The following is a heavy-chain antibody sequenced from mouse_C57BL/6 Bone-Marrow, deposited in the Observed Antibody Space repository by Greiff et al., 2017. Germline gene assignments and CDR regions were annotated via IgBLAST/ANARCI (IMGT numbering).Heavy chain of an antibody. V-gene: IGHV1-15*01. J-gene: IGHJ4*01. CDR2: IDPETGGT. CDR3: TRTTVYDMDD. CDR1: GYTFTDYE. Sequence: QVQLQQSGAELVRPGASVTLSCKASGYTFTDYEMHWVKQTTVHGLEWIGAIDPETGGTAYNQKFKGKAILTADKSSSTAYMELRSLTSEDSAVYYCTRTTVYDMDDWGTGTSVTVSS. D-gene: IGHD1-1*01.